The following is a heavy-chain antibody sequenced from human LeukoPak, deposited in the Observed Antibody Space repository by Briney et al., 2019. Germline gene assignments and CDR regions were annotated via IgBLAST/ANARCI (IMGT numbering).Heavy chain of an antibody. J-gene: IGHJ1*01. V-gene: IGHV1-18*01. CDR1: GYTFTSYG. CDR2: ISAYNGNT. Sequence: ASVKVSCKASGYTFTSYGISWVRQAPGQGLEWMGWISAYNGNTNYAQKLQGRVTMTTDTSTSTAYMELRSLRSDDTAVYYCATKGGCGGDCYSSGYFQHWGQGTLVTVSS. CDR3: ATKGGCGGDCYSSGYFQH. D-gene: IGHD2-21*02.